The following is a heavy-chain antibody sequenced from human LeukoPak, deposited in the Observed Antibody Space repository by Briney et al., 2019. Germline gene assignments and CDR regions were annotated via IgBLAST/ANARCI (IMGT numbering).Heavy chain of an antibody. CDR2: LYTSGST. D-gene: IGHD3-10*01. CDR1: GGSISSGSYY. J-gene: IGHJ4*02. V-gene: IGHV4-61*02. CDR3: ARDRGEFDY. Sequence: SETLSLTCTVSGGSISSGSYYWSWIPQPGGKGLEWVGRLYTSGSTNYNPSLKSRVTISVDTSRNQFSLKLSSVTAADTAVYYCARDRGEFDYWGQGTLVTVSS.